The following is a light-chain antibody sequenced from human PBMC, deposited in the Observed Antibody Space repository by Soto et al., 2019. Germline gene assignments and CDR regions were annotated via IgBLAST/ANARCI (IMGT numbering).Light chain of an antibody. CDR3: LQHNSYPLT. J-gene: IGKJ4*01. Sequence: DIQMTQSPSSLSASVGDRVTFTCRARQGVAKHLAWYQQKPGQAPKRLIYAAYSLQSGVPSRFSGSEGGTEFTLTISSLQPEDFATYYCLQHNSYPLTFGGGTKVQIK. CDR1: QGVAKH. V-gene: IGKV1-17*01. CDR2: AAY.